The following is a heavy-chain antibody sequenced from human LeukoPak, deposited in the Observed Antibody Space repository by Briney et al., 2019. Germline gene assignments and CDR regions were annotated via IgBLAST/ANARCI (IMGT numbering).Heavy chain of an antibody. CDR2: IYYSGST. V-gene: IGHV4-59*01. J-gene: IGHJ2*01. D-gene: IGHD2-15*01. CDR3: ARVHASSYCSGGSCYSFDSWWYFDL. Sequence: MASETLSLTCTVSGGSISSYYWSWIRQPPGKGLEWIGYIYYSGSTNYNPSLKSRVTISVDTSKNQFSLKLSSVTAADTAVYYCARVHASSYCSGGSCYSFDSWWYFDLWGRGTLATVSS. CDR1: GGSISSYY.